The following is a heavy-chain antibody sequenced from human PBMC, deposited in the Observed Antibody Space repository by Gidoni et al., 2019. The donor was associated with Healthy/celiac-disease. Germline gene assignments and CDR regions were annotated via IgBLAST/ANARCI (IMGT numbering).Heavy chain of an antibody. CDR2: IWYDGSNK. CDR1: GFTFSSYG. D-gene: IGHD5-12*01. J-gene: IGHJ6*02. Sequence: QVQLVESGGGVVQPGRSLRLSCAASGFTFSSYGMHWVRQAPGKGLEWVAVIWYDGSNKYYADSVKGRFTISRDNSKNTLYLQMNSLRAEDTAVYYCAKGLPKDYYYYGMDVWGQGTTVTVSS. CDR3: AKGLPKDYYYYGMDV. V-gene: IGHV3-33*06.